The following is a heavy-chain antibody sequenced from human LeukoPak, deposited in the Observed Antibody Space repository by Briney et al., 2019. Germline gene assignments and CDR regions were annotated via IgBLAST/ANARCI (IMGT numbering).Heavy chain of an antibody. D-gene: IGHD6-19*01. J-gene: IGHJ4*02. V-gene: IGHV4-59*01. Sequence: SETLSLTCTVSGGSISSYYWSWIRQPPGKGLEWIGYIYYSGSTNYNPSLKSRVTISVDTSKNQFSLKLSSVTAADTAVYYCARDDTGYSSGWSKDFDYWGQGTLVTVSS. CDR2: IYYSGST. CDR3: ARDDTGYSSGWSKDFDY. CDR1: GGSISSYY.